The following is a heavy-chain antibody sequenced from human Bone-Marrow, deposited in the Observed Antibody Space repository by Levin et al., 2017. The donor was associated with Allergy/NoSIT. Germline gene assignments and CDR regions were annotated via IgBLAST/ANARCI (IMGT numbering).Heavy chain of an antibody. V-gene: IGHV4-39*07. D-gene: IGHD3-22*01. CDR1: GGSIRSSTYY. CDR2: VYFSGTT. Sequence: SETLSLTCTVSGGSIRSSTYYWGWIRQPPGKGLEWVATVYFSGTTYYNPSLKSRVSISVDTSNNQFSLRLNSVGAADTAVYYCARIAHYYDDGGWGNYFDQWGQGTLVTVSS. J-gene: IGHJ4*02. CDR3: ARIAHYYDDGGWGNYFDQ.